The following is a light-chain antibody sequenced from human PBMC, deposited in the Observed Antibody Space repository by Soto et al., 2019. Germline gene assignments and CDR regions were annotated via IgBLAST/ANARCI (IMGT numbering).Light chain of an antibody. J-gene: IGKJ4*01. CDR2: GIS. CDR3: QQFGSSPIT. Sequence: EVVMTQSPATLSVSPGERATLSCRASQSVTSNYLAWYQQKPGQAPRLLIYGISTRATGVPDRFSGSGSGTDFTLTISRLEPEDFAVYYCQQFGSSPITFGGGTKVDIK. V-gene: IGKV3-20*01. CDR1: QSVTSNY.